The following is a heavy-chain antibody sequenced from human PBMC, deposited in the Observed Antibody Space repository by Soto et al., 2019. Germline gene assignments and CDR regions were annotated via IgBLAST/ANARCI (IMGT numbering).Heavy chain of an antibody. CDR1: RGPFGSYA. CDR2: IIPIFGTA. CDR3: ARERNYFDY. Sequence: SVKVSCKASRGPFGSYAMSWVRQAPGQGLEWMGGIIPIFGTANYAQKFQGRVTITADKSTSTAYMERRSLRSEDTDVYYCARERNYFDYWGQGTLVTVSS. V-gene: IGHV1-69*06. J-gene: IGHJ4*02.